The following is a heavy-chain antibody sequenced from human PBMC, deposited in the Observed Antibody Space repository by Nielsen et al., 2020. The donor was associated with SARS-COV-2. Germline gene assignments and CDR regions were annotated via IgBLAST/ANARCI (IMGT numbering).Heavy chain of an antibody. J-gene: IGHJ4*02. D-gene: IGHD3-16*02. CDR2: IYYSGST. CDR1: GGSISSSSSYY. V-gene: IGHV4-39*01. Sequence: SETLSLTCTVSGGSISSSSSYYWGWIRQPPGKGLEWIGSIYYSGSTYYNPSLKSRVTISVDTSKNQFSLKLSSVTAADTAVYYCARQRYDYVWGSYHPGPNDYWGQGTLVTVSS. CDR3: ARQRYDYVWGSYHPGPNDY.